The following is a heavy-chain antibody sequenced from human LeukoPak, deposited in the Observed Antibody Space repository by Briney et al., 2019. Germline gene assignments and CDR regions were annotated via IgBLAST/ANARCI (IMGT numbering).Heavy chain of an antibody. CDR1: GGSISSGDYY. V-gene: IGHV4-30-4*08. Sequence: PSEILSLTRAVSGGSISSGDYYWSWIRQPPGKGLEWIGYIYYSGSTYYNPSLKSRVTISVDTSKNQFSLKLSSVTAADTAVYYCARAIQLWRWFDYWGQGTLVTVSS. D-gene: IGHD5-18*01. CDR3: ARAIQLWRWFDY. J-gene: IGHJ4*02. CDR2: IYYSGST.